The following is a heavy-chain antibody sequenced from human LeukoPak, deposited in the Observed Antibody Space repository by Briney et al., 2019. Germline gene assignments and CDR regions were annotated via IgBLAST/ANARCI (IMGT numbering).Heavy chain of an antibody. Sequence: PGGSLRLSCAASGFIFSSYSMHWVRQAPGKGLECVSSISSSSSYIYYADSVKGRFTISRDDAKKSLYPQMNSLRAEDTAVFYCARQSGPGYSGSWYLDYWGQGTLVTVSS. CDR1: GFIFSSYS. CDR3: ARQSGPGYSGSWYLDY. J-gene: IGHJ4*02. CDR2: ISSSSSYI. D-gene: IGHD6-13*01. V-gene: IGHV3-21*01.